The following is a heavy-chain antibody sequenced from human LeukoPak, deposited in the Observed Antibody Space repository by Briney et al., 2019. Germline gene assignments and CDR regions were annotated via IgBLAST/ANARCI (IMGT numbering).Heavy chain of an antibody. D-gene: IGHD2/OR15-2a*01. CDR3: ARVPPLLSGRGWFDP. J-gene: IGHJ5*02. Sequence: GGSLRLSCAATGFTFSSYLMSWVRQAPGKGLYWLSNIKQDGTQQYYAHSVTRRFTLPTDNPTNPLSLQINSLSPADTAVSYCARVPPLLSGRGWFDPWAQGTLVTASS. V-gene: IGHV3-7*01. CDR2: IKQDGTQQ. CDR1: GFTFSSYL.